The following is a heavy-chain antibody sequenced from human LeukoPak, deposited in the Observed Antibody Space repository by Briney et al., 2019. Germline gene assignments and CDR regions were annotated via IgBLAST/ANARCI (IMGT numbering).Heavy chain of an antibody. CDR2: VYASGST. CDR3: ARDSLYGDPDY. Sequence: SETLSLTCTVSGGSISSYYWSWIRQPAGKGLEWIGRVYASGSTNYNPSLKSRVTMSVDTSKNQFSLKLSSVTAADTAVYYCARDSLYGDPDYWGQGTLVTVSS. D-gene: IGHD5/OR15-5a*01. V-gene: IGHV4-4*07. CDR1: GGSISSYY. J-gene: IGHJ4*02.